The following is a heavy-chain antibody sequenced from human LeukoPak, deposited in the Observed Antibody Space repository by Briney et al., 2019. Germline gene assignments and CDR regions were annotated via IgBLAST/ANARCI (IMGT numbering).Heavy chain of an antibody. CDR2: INQDGSVK. V-gene: IGHV3-7*01. J-gene: IGHJ3*02. CDR1: GFTFSTFW. CDR3: AREGRPNAFDI. Sequence: GGSLRLSCAVSGFTFSTFWMSWVRQAPGKGLEWVANINQDGSVKNYVDSVKVRFTISRDNTKSSLYLQMNSLRAEDTAVYYCAREGRPNAFDIWGQGTMVTVSS.